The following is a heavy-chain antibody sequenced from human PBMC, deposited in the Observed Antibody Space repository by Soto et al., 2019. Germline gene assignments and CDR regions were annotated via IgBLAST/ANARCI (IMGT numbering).Heavy chain of an antibody. CDR3: ARLYRDYMDV. V-gene: IGHV4-31*03. CDR1: GGSISSGGYY. Sequence: SETLSLTCTVSGGSISSGGYYWSWIRQHPGKGLEWIGYIYYSGSTYYNPSLKSRVTVSVDTSKNQFSLRLNSVTAADTAVYYCARLYRDYMDVWGKGTTVTVSS. CDR2: IYYSGST. J-gene: IGHJ6*03.